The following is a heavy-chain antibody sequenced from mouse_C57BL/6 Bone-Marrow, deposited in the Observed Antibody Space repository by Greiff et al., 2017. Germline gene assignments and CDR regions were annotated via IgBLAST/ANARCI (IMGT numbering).Heavy chain of an antibody. Sequence: VKLVESGPGLVQPSQSLSITCTASGFSLTSYGVHWVRQSPGKGLEWLGVIWSGGSTDYNAAFISRLSISKDNSKSQVFFKMNSLQADDTAIYYCARNYGSSYGKDYAMDDWGQGTSVTVSS. CDR2: IWSGGST. V-gene: IGHV2-2*01. J-gene: IGHJ4*01. CDR1: GFSLTSYG. CDR3: ARNYGSSYGKDYAMDD. D-gene: IGHD1-1*01.